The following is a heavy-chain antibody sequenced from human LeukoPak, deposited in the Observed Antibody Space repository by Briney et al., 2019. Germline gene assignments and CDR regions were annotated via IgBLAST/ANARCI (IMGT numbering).Heavy chain of an antibody. CDR3: ARVGDGLNDGFDI. D-gene: IGHD5-24*01. CDR1: GYTFTGYF. V-gene: IGHV1-2*06. CDR2: IKPNTGGT. Sequence: ASVKDSCMASGYTFTGYFMNWVRQAPGQGLEWMGRIKPNTGGTNYVQNFQGSVTMIRDTSITTVYMELSRLRSDDTAVYYCARVGDGLNDGFDIWGQGTMVTVSS. J-gene: IGHJ3*02.